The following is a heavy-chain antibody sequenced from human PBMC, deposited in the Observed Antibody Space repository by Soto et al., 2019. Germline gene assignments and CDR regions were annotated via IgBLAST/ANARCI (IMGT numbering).Heavy chain of an antibody. D-gene: IGHD1-1*01. CDR1: GFMFSNHG. Sequence: QVQLVESGGGVVQPGRSLRLSCAASGFMFSNHGMHWVRQAPGKGLEWVAVIWSDGNNRYYADSVKGRFTISRDNSKNTVYLQMNSMRAEDTAVYYCVRGDNWNDEASDYWGQGTLVTFSS. CDR3: VRGDNWNDEASDY. CDR2: IWSDGNNR. J-gene: IGHJ4*02. V-gene: IGHV3-33*01.